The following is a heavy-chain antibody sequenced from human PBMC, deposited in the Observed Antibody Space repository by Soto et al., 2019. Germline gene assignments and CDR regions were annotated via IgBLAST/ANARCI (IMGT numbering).Heavy chain of an antibody. V-gene: IGHV4-30-4*02. Sequence: SETLSLTCTVSGGSISSGDYYWSWIRQPPGKGLDWIGYIYYSGSTYYNPSLESRVTISVDTSKNEFSLKLRSDDTAVYYCARDRGRHIVATIFDIWGQGTMVTVSS. CDR2: IYYSGST. J-gene: IGHJ3*02. D-gene: IGHD5-12*01. CDR3: ARDRGRHIVATIFDI. CDR1: GGSISSGDYY.